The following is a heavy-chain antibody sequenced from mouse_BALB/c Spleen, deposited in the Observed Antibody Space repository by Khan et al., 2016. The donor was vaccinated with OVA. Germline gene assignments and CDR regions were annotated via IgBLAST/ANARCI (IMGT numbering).Heavy chain of an antibody. CDR1: GYSFTDYN. Sequence: VQLKGSGPELVKPGASVKVSCKASGYSFTDYNMYWVKQSHGKSLEWIGYIDPYNGGTSYNQKFKGKATLTVDKSSSTAFMHLNSLTSEDSAVYYCASMEEYGNVCWYFDVWGEGTTVTVSS. J-gene: IGHJ1*01. D-gene: IGHD2-10*02. CDR3: ASMEEYGNVCWYFDV. CDR2: IDPYNGGT. V-gene: IGHV1S135*01.